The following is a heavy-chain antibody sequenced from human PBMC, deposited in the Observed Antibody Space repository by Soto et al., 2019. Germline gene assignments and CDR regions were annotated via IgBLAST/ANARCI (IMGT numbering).Heavy chain of an antibody. CDR3: TTYYYYYGLDV. Sequence: GGSLRLSCAASGFTFSGSAMHWVRQASGKGLEWVGRIRSKANSYATAYAASVKGRFTISRDDSKNTAYLQMNSLKTEDTAVYYCTTYYYYYGLDVWGQGTTVTVSS. V-gene: IGHV3-73*01. J-gene: IGHJ6*02. CDR2: IRSKANSYAT. CDR1: GFTFSGSA.